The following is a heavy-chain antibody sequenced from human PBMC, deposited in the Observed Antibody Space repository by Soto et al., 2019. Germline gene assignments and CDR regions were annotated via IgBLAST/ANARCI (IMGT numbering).Heavy chain of an antibody. CDR3: ARSGYSSGPTPRLY. Sequence: QVQLQESGPGLVKPSQTLSLTCTVSGGSISSGGYYWSWIRQHPGKGLEWIGYIYYSGSTYYNPSLKRRLTISVDTSKNQFSRKLSSVTAADTAVYYWARSGYSSGPTPRLYWGQGTLVTVSS. D-gene: IGHD5-18*01. V-gene: IGHV4-31*03. J-gene: IGHJ4*02. CDR1: GGSISSGGYY. CDR2: IYYSGST.